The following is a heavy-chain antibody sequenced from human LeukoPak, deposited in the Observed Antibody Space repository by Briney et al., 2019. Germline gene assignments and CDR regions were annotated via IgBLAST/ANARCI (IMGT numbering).Heavy chain of an antibody. CDR1: GFTFSADW. J-gene: IGHJ4*02. D-gene: IGHD6-19*01. V-gene: IGHV3-7*01. CDR3: TRHYGWSNYN. CDR2: IKQDGSEK. Sequence: PGGSLRLSCAASGFTFSADWMAWVRQAPGKGLEWVANIKQDGSEKYYVASVKGRFTISRDNSENSLYLQMNSLRADDTAVYYCTRHYGWSNYNWGQGTLVTVSS.